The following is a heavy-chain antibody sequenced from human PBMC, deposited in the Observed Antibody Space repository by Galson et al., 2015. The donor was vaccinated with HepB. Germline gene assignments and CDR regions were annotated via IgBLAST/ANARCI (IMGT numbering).Heavy chain of an antibody. D-gene: IGHD6-19*01. CDR3: AKNSPYSSGWYSSRATFIPTLPDY. J-gene: IGHJ4*02. Sequence: SLRLSCAASGFTFSSYWMHWVRQPPGEGLVWVSRINSDGSSTSYADSVKGRFTISRDNAKNTLYLQMNSLRAEDTAVYYCAKNSPYSSGWYSSRATFIPTLPDYWGQGTLVTVSS. CDR1: GFTFSSYW. V-gene: IGHV3-74*01. CDR2: INSDGSST.